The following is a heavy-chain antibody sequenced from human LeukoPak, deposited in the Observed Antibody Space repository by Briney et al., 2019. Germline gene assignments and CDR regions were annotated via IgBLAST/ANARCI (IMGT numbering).Heavy chain of an antibody. CDR2: FDPEDGET. J-gene: IGHJ4*02. D-gene: IGHD3-9*01. CDR1: GYTLNELS. V-gene: IGHV1-24*01. CDR3: ATLFAPPDILTGFPYYFDY. Sequence: GASVKVSCKVSGYTLNELSMHWVRQAPGKGLEWMGGFDPEDGETIYAQKFQGRVTMTEDTSTDTAYMELSSLRSEDTAVYYCATLFAPPDILTGFPYYFDYWGQGTLVTVSS.